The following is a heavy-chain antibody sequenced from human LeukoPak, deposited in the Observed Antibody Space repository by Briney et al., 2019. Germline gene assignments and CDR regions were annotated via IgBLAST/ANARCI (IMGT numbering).Heavy chain of an antibody. V-gene: IGHV3-74*01. CDR3: ARGRSPVGTRFDP. CDR1: GFTFSSYW. Sequence: GGSLRLSCAASGFTFSSYWMHWGRQAPGKGLVWVSGINSDGSSTNYAESVHCRFTISRDNANNTLYLQINSLIAQGTAVYYCARGRSPVGTRFDPWGQGTLVTVSS. J-gene: IGHJ5*02. D-gene: IGHD5-12*01. CDR2: INSDGSST.